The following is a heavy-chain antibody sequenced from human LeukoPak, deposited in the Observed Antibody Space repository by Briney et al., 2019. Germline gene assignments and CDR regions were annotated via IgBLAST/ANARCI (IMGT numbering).Heavy chain of an antibody. Sequence: PGGSLRLSCAASGFTFSSYSMNWVRQAPGKGLEWVSSISSSSSYIYYADSVKGRFTISRDNSKNTLYLQMNSLRAEDTAVYYCAKIASSSWYTFDYWGQGTLVTVSS. CDR2: ISSSSSYI. CDR1: GFTFSSYS. J-gene: IGHJ4*02. CDR3: AKIASSSWYTFDY. D-gene: IGHD6-13*01. V-gene: IGHV3-21*04.